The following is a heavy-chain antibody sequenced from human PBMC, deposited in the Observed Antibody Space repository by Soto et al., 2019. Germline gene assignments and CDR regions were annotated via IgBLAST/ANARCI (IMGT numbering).Heavy chain of an antibody. V-gene: IGHV3-13*05. CDR3: ARDGGRGYGMDV. CDR1: GFTFSSYD. Sequence: GGSLRLSCAASGFTFSSYDMHWVRQATGKGLEWVSAIGTAGDPYYPSSVKGRFTISRENAKNSLYLQMNSLRAGDTAVYYCARDGGRGYGMDVWGQGTTVTVSS. CDR2: IGTAGDP. J-gene: IGHJ6*02.